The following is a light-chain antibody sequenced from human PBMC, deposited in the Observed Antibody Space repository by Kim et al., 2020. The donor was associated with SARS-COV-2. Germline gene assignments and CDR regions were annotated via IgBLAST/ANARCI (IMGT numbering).Light chain of an antibody. CDR2: GAS. Sequence: DVQMTQSPSSLSASIGDRVTITCRASQSINNNLNWYQQKPGKAPTLLIHGASNLQDGVPPRFSGSGSGTDFTLTISGLQPEDFATYHCKKSYPGLTFGGGTKVDIK. V-gene: IGKV1-39*01. J-gene: IGKJ4*01. CDR3: KKSYPGLT. CDR1: QSINNN.